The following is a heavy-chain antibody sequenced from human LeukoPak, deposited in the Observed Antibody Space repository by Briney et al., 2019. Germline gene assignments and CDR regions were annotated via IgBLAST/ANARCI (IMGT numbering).Heavy chain of an antibody. CDR2: IYYSGST. J-gene: IGHJ4*02. D-gene: IGHD2-15*01. CDR1: GGSISSGGYY. V-gene: IGHV4-31*03. Sequence: TSSETLSLTCTVSGGSISSGGYYWSWIRQHPGKGLEWIGYIYYSGSTYYNPSLKSRVTISVDTSKNQFSLKLSSVTAADTAVYYCARSYCSGGSCYRTFDYWGQGTLVTVSS. CDR3: ARSYCSGGSCYRTFDY.